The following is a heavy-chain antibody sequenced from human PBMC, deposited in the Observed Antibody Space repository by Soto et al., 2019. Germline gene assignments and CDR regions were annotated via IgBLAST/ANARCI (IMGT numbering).Heavy chain of an antibody. CDR3: ARGRYGDY. J-gene: IGHJ4*02. CDR2: ISARNGNT. Sequence: QVHLVQSGAEVKKPGASVKVSCKAPGYTFTSYGIPWVRQAPGQGLEWMGWISARNGNTDYAQKRQGRVILTRDTSTSTAYMELRSLKSNDTAVYHCARGRYGDYWGQGALVTVSS. V-gene: IGHV1-18*01. CDR1: GYTFTSYG. D-gene: IGHD1-1*01.